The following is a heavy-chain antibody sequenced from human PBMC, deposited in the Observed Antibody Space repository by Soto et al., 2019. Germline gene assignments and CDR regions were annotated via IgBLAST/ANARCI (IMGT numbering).Heavy chain of an antibody. CDR2: ISGSGGST. CDR3: GNPRSGSCYNY. D-gene: IGHD2-2*02. Sequence: GGSLRLSCAACGFTFSSYAISWVRQAPWKGLEWVSAISGSGGSTYYADSVKGRFTISRDNSKNTLYLQMNSLRAEDTAVYYCGNPRSGSCYNYWGQGTLVAFSS. V-gene: IGHV3-23*01. CDR1: GFTFSSYA. J-gene: IGHJ4*02.